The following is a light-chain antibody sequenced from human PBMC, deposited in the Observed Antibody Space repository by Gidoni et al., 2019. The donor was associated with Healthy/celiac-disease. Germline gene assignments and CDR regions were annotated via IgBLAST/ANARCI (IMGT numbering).Light chain of an antibody. CDR1: QSVSSY. Sequence: EIVLTQSPATLSLSPGERATLSCRASQSVSSYLAWYQQKPGQAPRHLIYDAYNRATGIPARFSGSGSGTDFTLTISSLEPEDFAVYYCQQRSNWPFITFGQGTRLEIK. CDR2: DAY. J-gene: IGKJ5*01. CDR3: QQRSNWPFIT. V-gene: IGKV3-11*01.